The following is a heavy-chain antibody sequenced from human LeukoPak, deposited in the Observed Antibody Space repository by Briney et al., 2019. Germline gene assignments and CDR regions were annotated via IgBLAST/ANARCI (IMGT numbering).Heavy chain of an antibody. CDR1: GGSISNYF. CDR2: ISDSGST. Sequence: SETLSLTCTVSGGSISNYFWSWIRQPPGKGLEWIGYISDSGSTNYNPSLKSRVTISVGRSKNQFSLKLSSVTAADTAVYYCARVAVSGINSRYEIDYWGQGTLVTVSS. CDR3: ARVAVSGINSRYEIDY. J-gene: IGHJ4*02. V-gene: IGHV4-59*12. D-gene: IGHD6-19*01.